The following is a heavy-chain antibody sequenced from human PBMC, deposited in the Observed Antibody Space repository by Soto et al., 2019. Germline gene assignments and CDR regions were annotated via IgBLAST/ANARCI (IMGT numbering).Heavy chain of an antibody. J-gene: IGHJ6*02. Sequence: SETLSLTCTVSGGSIRTYFWSWIRQSPGKGLGWIGYFYYSGNTNYNPSLKSRVTISVDTSKNQFSLKLSSVTAADTAVYYCARRYYDILTGYSSSGMDVWGQRTAVTVSS. D-gene: IGHD3-9*01. CDR1: GGSIRTYF. CDR2: FYYSGNT. CDR3: ARRYYDILTGYSSSGMDV. V-gene: IGHV4-59*08.